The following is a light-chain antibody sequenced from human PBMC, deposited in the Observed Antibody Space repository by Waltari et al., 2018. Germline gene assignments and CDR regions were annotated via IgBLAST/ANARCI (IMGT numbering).Light chain of an antibody. CDR2: DDS. J-gene: IGLJ3*02. Sequence: SYVLTQPPSVSVAPGQTARITCGGNNIGSKSGHWYQQKPGQAPVLVVYDDSDRPSAIPERFSGSNSGNTAALTINRVEAGDEADYYCQVWDSSSDHRVFGGGTKLTVL. V-gene: IGLV3-21*02. CDR1: NIGSKS. CDR3: QVWDSSSDHRV.